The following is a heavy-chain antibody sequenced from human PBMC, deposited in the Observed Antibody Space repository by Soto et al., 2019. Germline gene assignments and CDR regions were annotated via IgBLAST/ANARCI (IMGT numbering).Heavy chain of an antibody. Sequence: QVQLVQSGAEVKKPGASVRVSCKASGYTFTSYDINWVRQATGQGLEWMGWMNPNSGNTGYAQKFQGRVTXTXTTSISTAYMELSSMRSEDTAVYYCAREGTIRGDDYWGQGTLVTVSS. D-gene: IGHD2-2*02. CDR2: MNPNSGNT. V-gene: IGHV1-8*01. CDR1: GYTFTSYD. CDR3: AREGTIRGDDY. J-gene: IGHJ4*02.